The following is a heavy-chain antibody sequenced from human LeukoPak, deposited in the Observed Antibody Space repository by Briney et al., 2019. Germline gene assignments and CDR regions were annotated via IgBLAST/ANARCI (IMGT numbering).Heavy chain of an antibody. CDR2: INPNSGAT. V-gene: IGHV1-2*02. CDR1: GYTFTADY. CDR3: ARYRCKTTSGCEDTDAFDM. Sequence: ASVKVSCKTSGYTFTADYMQWVREAPGQGLEWMGWINPNSGATKYAQKFQGRVTMTRDTSISTAYMELSRLRSDDTAVYYCARYRCKTTSGCEDTDAFDMWGQGTMVTVSS. D-gene: IGHD2/OR15-2a*01. J-gene: IGHJ3*02.